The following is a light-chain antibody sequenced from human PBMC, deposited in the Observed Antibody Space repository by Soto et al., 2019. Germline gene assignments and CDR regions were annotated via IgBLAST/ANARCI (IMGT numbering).Light chain of an antibody. CDR3: QHYNTYSQT. Sequence: AIQMTQSPSSLSASVGDRFTITCRASQGIRNDLGWYQQKPGKAPKLLIYAASSLQSGVPSRFSGSGSGTEFTLTISSLQPDDFATYYCQHYNTYSQTFGQGTKVDIK. CDR2: AAS. V-gene: IGKV1-6*01. CDR1: QGIRND. J-gene: IGKJ1*01.